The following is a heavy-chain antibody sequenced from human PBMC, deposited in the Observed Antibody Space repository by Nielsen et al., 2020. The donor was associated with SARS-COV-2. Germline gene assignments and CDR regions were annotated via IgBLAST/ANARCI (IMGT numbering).Heavy chain of an antibody. CDR1: GGSISSGGYS. CDR3: ARVSDFWSGYTGYYYYYMDV. J-gene: IGHJ6*03. V-gene: IGHV4-30-2*01. CDR2: IYHSGST. Sequence: SETLSLTCAVSGGSISSGGYSWIWIRQPPGKGLEWIGHIYHSGSTYYNPSLKSRVTISVDRSKNQFSLKLSSVTAADTAVYYCARVSDFWSGYTGYYYYYMDVWGKGTTVTVSS. D-gene: IGHD3-3*01.